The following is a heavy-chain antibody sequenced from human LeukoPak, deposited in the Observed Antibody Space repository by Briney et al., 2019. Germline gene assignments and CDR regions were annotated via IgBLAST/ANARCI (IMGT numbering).Heavy chain of an antibody. CDR3: AKDRNLIAAADFDY. D-gene: IGHD6-13*01. J-gene: IGHJ4*02. V-gene: IGHV3-23*01. Sequence: PTGGSLRLSCAASGFTFSSYAMSGVRQAPGKGLEWVSAISGSGGSTYYADSVKGRFTISRDNSKNTLYLQMNSLRAEDTAVYYCAKDRNLIAAADFDYWGQGTLVTVSS. CDR1: GFTFSSYA. CDR2: ISGSGGST.